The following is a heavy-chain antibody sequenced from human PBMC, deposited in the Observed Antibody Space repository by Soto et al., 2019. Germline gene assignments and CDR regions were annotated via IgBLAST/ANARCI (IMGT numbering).Heavy chain of an antibody. J-gene: IGHJ4*02. Sequence: GGSLRLSCAASGFTFSRYWMHWVRQAPGKGLVWVSRINSDGSSTSYADSVKGRFTISRDNAKNTLYLQMNSLRAEDTAVYYCARDLRGYYYDSSGSYYWRQRTLVTVYS. CDR1: GFTFSRYW. CDR3: ARDLRGYYYDSSGSYY. D-gene: IGHD3-22*01. CDR2: INSDGSST. V-gene: IGHV3-74*01.